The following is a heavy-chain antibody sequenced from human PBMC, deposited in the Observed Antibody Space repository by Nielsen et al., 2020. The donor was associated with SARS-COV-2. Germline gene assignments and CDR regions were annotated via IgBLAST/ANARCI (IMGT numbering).Heavy chain of an antibody. V-gene: IGHV3-11*04. CDR2: IDYRGATI. D-gene: IGHD3-16*01. Sequence: WIRQPPGKGLEWVSYIDYRGATIYYADSVKGRFTISRDNSKNTLYLQMNSLRAEDTAAYYCARYEGGMDVWGQGTTVTVSS. J-gene: IGHJ6*02. CDR3: ARYEGGMDV.